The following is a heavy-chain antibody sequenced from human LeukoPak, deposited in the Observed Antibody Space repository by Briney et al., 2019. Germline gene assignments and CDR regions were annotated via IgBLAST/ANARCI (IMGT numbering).Heavy chain of an antibody. Sequence: SETLSLTCTVSGGPITTNYWSWIRQPPGKGLEWIGYIYYSGSTIYSPSLESRASISIDTSENQFFLSLRSVTAADTAIYFCARTQGTGSDRLAMDVWGQGTTVTVSS. D-gene: IGHD6-19*01. CDR3: ARTQGTGSDRLAMDV. CDR1: GGPITTNY. V-gene: IGHV4-59*01. CDR2: IYYSGST. J-gene: IGHJ6*02.